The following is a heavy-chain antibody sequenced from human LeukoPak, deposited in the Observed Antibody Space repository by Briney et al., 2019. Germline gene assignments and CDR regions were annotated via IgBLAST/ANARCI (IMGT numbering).Heavy chain of an antibody. V-gene: IGHV3-30*18. CDR3: AKGGGRPVYCYYGMDV. Sequence: PGGSLRLSCAASGFTFSSYGMHWVREAPGKGLEWVAVISYDGSNKYYADSVKGRFTISRDNSKNTLYLQMDSLRAEDTAVYYCAKGGGRPVYCYYGMDVWGQGTTVTVSS. CDR2: ISYDGSNK. J-gene: IGHJ6*02. D-gene: IGHD1-26*01. CDR1: GFTFSSYG.